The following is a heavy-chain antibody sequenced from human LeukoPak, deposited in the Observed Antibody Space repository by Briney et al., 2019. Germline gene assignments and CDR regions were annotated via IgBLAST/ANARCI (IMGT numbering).Heavy chain of an antibody. CDR2: ISSSSSYI. Sequence: GGSLRLSCAASGFTFSSYSMNWVRQAPGKGLEWVSSISSSSSYIYYADSVKGRFTISRDNAKNSLYLQMNSLRAEDTAVYYCARDILDFGYSPSFDYWGQGTLVTVSS. J-gene: IGHJ4*02. CDR1: GFTFSSYS. V-gene: IGHV3-21*01. CDR3: ARDILDFGYSPSFDY. D-gene: IGHD3-22*01.